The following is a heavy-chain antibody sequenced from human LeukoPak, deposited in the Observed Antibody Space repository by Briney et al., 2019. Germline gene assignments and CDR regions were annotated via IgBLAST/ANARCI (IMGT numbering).Heavy chain of an antibody. CDR1: GFTFSSYA. CDR3: AKKGATTGDFDY. J-gene: IGHJ4*02. D-gene: IGHD1-26*01. V-gene: IGHV3-30-3*02. CDR2: ISYDGSNK. Sequence: GGSLGLSCAASGFTFSSYAMHWVRQAPGKGLEWVAVISYDGSNKYYADSVKGRFTISRDNSKNTLYLQMNSLRAEDTAVYYCAKKGATTGDFDYWGQGTLVTVSS.